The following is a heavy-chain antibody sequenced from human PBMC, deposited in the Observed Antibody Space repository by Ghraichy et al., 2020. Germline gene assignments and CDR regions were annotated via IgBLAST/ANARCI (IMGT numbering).Heavy chain of an antibody. CDR2: IYYSGST. CDR1: GGSISSSSYY. J-gene: IGHJ4*02. Sequence: SETLSLTCTVSGGSISSSSYYWCWIRQPPGKGLECIGSIYYSGSTYYNPSLKSRVTISVDTSKNQFSLKLSSVTAADTAVYYCARHDANSGYDPGHFDYWGQGTLVTVSS. CDR3: ARHDANSGYDPGHFDY. V-gene: IGHV4-39*01. D-gene: IGHD5-12*01.